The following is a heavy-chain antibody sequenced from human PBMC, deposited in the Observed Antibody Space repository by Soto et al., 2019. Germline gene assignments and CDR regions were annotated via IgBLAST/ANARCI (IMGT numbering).Heavy chain of an antibody. Sequence: GGSLRLSXAASGFTFSSYAMHWVRQAPGKGLEWVAVISYDGSNKYYADSVKGRFTISRDNSKRSVFLDLNSLRVEDTAVYYCARDLGLLQSLFDYWGQGTLVTSPQ. CDR3: ARDLGLLQSLFDY. CDR1: GFTFSSYA. CDR2: ISYDGSNK. D-gene: IGHD1-1*01. J-gene: IGHJ4*02. V-gene: IGHV3-30-3*01.